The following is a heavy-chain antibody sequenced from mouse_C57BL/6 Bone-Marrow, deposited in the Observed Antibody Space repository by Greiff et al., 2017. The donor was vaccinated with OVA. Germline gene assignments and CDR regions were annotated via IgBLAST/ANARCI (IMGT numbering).Heavy chain of an antibody. V-gene: IGHV1-59*01. CDR2: IDPSDSYT. Sequence: QVQLQQSGAELVRPGTSVKLSCKASGYTFTSYWMHWVKQRPGQGLEWIGVIDPSDSYTNYNQKFKGKATLTVDTTSSTAYMQLSSLTSEDSAAEDSAHYDYDEGDYVDDWGQGTTLTVAS. CDR3: AHYDYDEGDYVDD. J-gene: IGHJ2*01. CDR1: GYTFTSYW. D-gene: IGHD2-4*01.